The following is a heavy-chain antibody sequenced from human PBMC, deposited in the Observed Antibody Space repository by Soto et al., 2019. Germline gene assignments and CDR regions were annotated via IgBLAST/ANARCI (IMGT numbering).Heavy chain of an antibody. Sequence: SGPTLVNPTQTLTLTCTFSGFSLSTTGVGVSWIRQPPGKALEWLALIYWNDDKRYSPSLKSRLTITKDTSKNQVVLTMTNMDPVDTSTYYCAHRGGATVGLYYFDYWGQGALVTVSS. CDR3: AHRGGATVGLYYFDY. V-gene: IGHV2-5*01. D-gene: IGHD3-16*01. CDR2: IYWNDDK. CDR1: GFSLSTTGVG. J-gene: IGHJ4*02.